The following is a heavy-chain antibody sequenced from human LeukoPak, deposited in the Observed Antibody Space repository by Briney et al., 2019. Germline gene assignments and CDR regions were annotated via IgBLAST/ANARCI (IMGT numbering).Heavy chain of an antibody. J-gene: IGHJ6*02. V-gene: IGHV3-23*01. D-gene: IGHD5-18*01. CDR1: GFTFSSHA. CDR3: AKEGGAGYGYGMDV. CDR2: IGGNT. Sequence: QAGGSLRLSCTASGFTFSSHAMTLVRQAPGKGLEWVSSIGGNTYYTDSVKGRFTISRDNSKNTLYLQMDSLRAGDTALYYCAKEGGAGYGYGMDVWGQGTTVTVSS.